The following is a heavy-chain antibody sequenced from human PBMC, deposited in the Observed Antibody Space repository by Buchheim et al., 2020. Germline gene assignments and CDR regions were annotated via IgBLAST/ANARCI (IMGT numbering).Heavy chain of an antibody. CDR1: FDPITTSGHF. D-gene: IGHD3-16*01. V-gene: IGHV4-39*06. CDR2: LYYGGST. Sequence: RLPLQESGPGLVKPSETLSLTCTVSFDPITTSGHFWGWIRQPPGKGLEWIASLYYGGSTYYNPSLKSRVTISVNTSKNQFSLKLSSVTAADTAVYYCSRISSLGTYEIDSWGQGIL. J-gene: IGHJ4*02. CDR3: SRISSLGTYEIDS.